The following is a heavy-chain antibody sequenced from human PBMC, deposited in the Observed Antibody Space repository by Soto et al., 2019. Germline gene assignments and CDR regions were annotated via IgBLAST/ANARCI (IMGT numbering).Heavy chain of an antibody. CDR2: ISGSGGST. D-gene: IGHD3-16*01. V-gene: IGHV3-23*01. Sequence: PGGSLRLSCAASGFTFSSYAMSWVRQAPGKGLEWVSAISGSGGSTYYADSVKGRFTISRDNSKNTLYLQMDSLRAEDTAVYYCARKKNWAFEYYYGMYVWGQGTTVTVCS. J-gene: IGHJ6*02. CDR3: ARKKNWAFEYYYGMYV. CDR1: GFTFSSYA.